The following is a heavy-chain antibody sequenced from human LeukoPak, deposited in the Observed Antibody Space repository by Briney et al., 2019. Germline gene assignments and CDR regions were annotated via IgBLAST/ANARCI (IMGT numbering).Heavy chain of an antibody. V-gene: IGHV1-2*02. CDR3: ARAIVGATVEGDY. CDR2: INPNSGGT. D-gene: IGHD1-26*01. J-gene: IGHJ4*02. Sequence: ASVKVSCKASGYTFTGYYMHWVRQAPGQGLEWMGWINPNSGGTNYAQKFQGRVTMTRDTSISTAYMELSRLRSDDTAVYYCARAIVGATVEGDYWGQGTLVTVSS. CDR1: GYTFTGYY.